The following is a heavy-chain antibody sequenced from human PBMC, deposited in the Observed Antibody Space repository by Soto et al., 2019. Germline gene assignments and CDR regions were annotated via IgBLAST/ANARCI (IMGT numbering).Heavy chain of an antibody. Sequence: SQTLSLTCAISGDSVSSNSAAWNWIRQSPSRGLEWLGRTYYRSKWYNDYAVSVKSRITINPDTSKNQFSLQLNSVTPEDTAVYYCAREGGYCSGGRWYLLNYYYGMDVWGHGTTVTVSS. CDR2: TYYRSKWYN. J-gene: IGHJ6*02. CDR3: AREGGYCSGGRWYLLNYYYGMDV. CDR1: GDSVSSNSAA. D-gene: IGHD2-15*01. V-gene: IGHV6-1*01.